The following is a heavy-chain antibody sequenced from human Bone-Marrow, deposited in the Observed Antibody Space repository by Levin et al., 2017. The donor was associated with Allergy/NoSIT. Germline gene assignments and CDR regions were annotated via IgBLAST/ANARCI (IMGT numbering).Heavy chain of an antibody. CDR3: AKTGDSSGFTFDY. CDR2: IYYSGST. CDR1: GGSINSNGYY. D-gene: IGHD3-22*01. Sequence: KSSETLSLTCTVSGGSINSNGYYWGWIRQPPGKGLEWIGSIYYSGSTYYNPSLKSRVTISIDTSKNQFSLELSSVTAADTALYYCAKTGDSSGFTFDYWDQGTLVTVSS. J-gene: IGHJ4*02. V-gene: IGHV4-39*01.